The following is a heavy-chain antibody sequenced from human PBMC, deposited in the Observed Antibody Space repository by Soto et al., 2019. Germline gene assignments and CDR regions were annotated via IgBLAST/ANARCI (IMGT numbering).Heavy chain of an antibody. CDR1: GYTFTSYY. D-gene: IGHD5-18*01. J-gene: IGHJ3*02. CDR2: INPSGGST. V-gene: IGHV1-46*03. Sequence: GASVKVSCKASGYTFTSYYMHWVRQAPGQGLEWMGIINPSGGSTSYAQKFQGRVTMTRDTSTSTVYMELSSLRSEDTAVYYCAREVERYSYGYGAFDIWGQGTMVTVSS. CDR3: AREVERYSYGYGAFDI.